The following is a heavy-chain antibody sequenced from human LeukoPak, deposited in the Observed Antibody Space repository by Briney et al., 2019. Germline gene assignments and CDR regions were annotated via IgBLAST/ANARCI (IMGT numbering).Heavy chain of an antibody. D-gene: IGHD6-13*01. CDR2: VSTSGGST. Sequence: PGGSLRLSCAASGFTFSNYAMSWVRQAPGKGLEWVSAVSTSGGSTYYADSVKGRFTISRDNSKNTLYLQLNSLTAEDTAVYYCAKPERYGTTWYGRVDYWGQGTLVTVSS. CDR3: AKPERYGTTWYGRVDY. CDR1: GFTFSNYA. V-gene: IGHV3-23*01. J-gene: IGHJ4*02.